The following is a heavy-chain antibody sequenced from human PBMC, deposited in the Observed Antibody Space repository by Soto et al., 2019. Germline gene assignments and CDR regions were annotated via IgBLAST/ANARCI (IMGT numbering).Heavy chain of an antibody. J-gene: IGHJ4*02. CDR2: IWYDGSNK. V-gene: IGHV3-33*01. Sequence: QVQLVESGGGVVQPGRSLRLSCAASGFTFSNYGMHWVRQAPGKGLEWVAVIWYDGSNKYYADSVKGRFTISRDNSKNTLYLQMDSLRAEDTAVDYWARAAAGNSPFDYWGQGTLVTVSS. CDR1: GFTFSNYG. D-gene: IGHD6-13*01. CDR3: ARAAAGNSPFDY.